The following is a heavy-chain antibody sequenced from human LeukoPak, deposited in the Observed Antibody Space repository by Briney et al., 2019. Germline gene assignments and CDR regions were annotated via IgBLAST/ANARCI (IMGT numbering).Heavy chain of an antibody. CDR1: GFTFSSYW. Sequence: PGGSLRLSCAASGFTFSSYWMSWVRQAPGKELEWVANIKQDGSEKYYVDSVKGRFTISRDNAKNSLYLQMNSLRAEDTAVYYCASNPQAELELFPDWFDPWGQGTLVTVSS. V-gene: IGHV3-7*01. D-gene: IGHD1-7*01. CDR2: IKQDGSEK. J-gene: IGHJ5*02. CDR3: ASNPQAELELFPDWFDP.